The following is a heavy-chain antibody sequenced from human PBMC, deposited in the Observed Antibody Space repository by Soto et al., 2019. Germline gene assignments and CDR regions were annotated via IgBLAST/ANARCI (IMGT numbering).Heavy chain of an antibody. J-gene: IGHJ3*02. V-gene: IGHV2-5*01. CDR1: GFSLSTSGVG. D-gene: IGHD3-3*01. CDR3: AHSPVLGVFIHHDAFDI. Sequence: QITLKESGPTLVKPTQTLTLTCNFSGFSLSTSGVGVGWIRQPPGKALEWLALIHWNDDKVYSPSLKNRLTITKDSTNQVVLTMTNMNPVDTATYYCAHSPVLGVFIHHDAFDIWGQGTMVTVSS. CDR2: IHWNDDK.